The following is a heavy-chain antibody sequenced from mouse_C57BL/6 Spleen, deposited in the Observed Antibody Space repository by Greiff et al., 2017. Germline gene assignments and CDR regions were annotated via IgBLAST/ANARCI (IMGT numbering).Heavy chain of an antibody. CDR2: INPSNGGT. CDR3: ARSIYDGYYSPFAY. D-gene: IGHD2-3*01. CDR1: GYTFTSYW. Sequence: QVQLQQPRTELVKPGASVKLSCKASGYTFTSYWMHWVKQRPGQGLEWIGNINPSNGGTNYNEKFKSKATLTVDKSSSTAYMQLSSLTSEDSAVYYCARSIYDGYYSPFAYWGQGTLVTVSA. V-gene: IGHV1-53*01. J-gene: IGHJ3*01.